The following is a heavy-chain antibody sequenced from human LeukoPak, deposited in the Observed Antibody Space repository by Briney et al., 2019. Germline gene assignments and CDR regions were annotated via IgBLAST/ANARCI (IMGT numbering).Heavy chain of an antibody. D-gene: IGHD6-19*01. J-gene: IGHJ4*02. Sequence: GGSLRLSCAASGFTVSSNYMSWVRQAPGKGLEWVSVIYSGGSTYYADSVKGRFTISRDNSKNTLYLQMSSLRAEDTAVYYCARVSVAVAGDYWGQGTLVTVSS. CDR1: GFTVSSNY. CDR3: ARVSVAVAGDY. V-gene: IGHV3-66*01. CDR2: IYSGGST.